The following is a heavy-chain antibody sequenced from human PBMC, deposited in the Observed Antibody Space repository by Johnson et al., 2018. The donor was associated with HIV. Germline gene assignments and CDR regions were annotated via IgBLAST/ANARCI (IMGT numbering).Heavy chain of an antibody. D-gene: IGHD3-22*01. Sequence: VQLLESGGGLVQPGRSLRLSCAASGFTFSSYAMHWVRQAPGKGLEWVAVISYDGSNKYYADSVKGRFTISRDNSKNTLYLQMNSLRAEDTAVYYCHNYYDSSGYQAPFDIWGQGTMVTVSS. J-gene: IGHJ3*02. CDR1: GFTFSSYA. CDR2: ISYDGSNK. V-gene: IGHV3-30*14. CDR3: HNYYDSSGYQAPFDI.